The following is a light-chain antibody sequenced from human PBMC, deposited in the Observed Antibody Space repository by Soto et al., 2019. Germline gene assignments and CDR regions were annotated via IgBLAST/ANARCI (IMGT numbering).Light chain of an antibody. CDR2: GAS. CDR1: QDIRKY. J-gene: IGKJ3*01. V-gene: IGKV1-33*01. CDR3: QHYDNLPPFT. Sequence: DIQMTQSPSSLSASIGDRVIITCQASQDIRKYLNWYQQKPGRAPKLLIYGASNLETGVPSRFSGSGYGTDFIFTISSLQPEDIATYYCQHYDNLPPFTFGPGTKVAIK.